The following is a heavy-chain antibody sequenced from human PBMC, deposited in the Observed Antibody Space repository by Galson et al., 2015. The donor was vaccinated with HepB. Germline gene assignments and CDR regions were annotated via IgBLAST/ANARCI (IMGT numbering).Heavy chain of an antibody. J-gene: IGHJ6*03. D-gene: IGHD2/OR15-2a*01. CDR1: GFTFDDYA. V-gene: IGHV3-9*01. Sequence: SLRLSCAASGFTFDDYAMHWVRQAPGKGLEWVSGISWNSDSIGYADSVKGRFTISRDNAKNSLYLQMNSLRAEDTALYYCAKGAQYNYYYYMDVWGRGITVTVPS. CDR2: ISWNSDSI. CDR3: AKGAQYNYYYYMDV.